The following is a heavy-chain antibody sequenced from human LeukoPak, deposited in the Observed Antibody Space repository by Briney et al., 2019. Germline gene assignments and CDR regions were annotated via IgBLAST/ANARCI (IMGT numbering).Heavy chain of an antibody. J-gene: IGHJ4*02. D-gene: IGHD6-19*01. Sequence: PGGSLRLFSAASGFSVSSNYMNWVRQAPGKGLEWVSAIYTGGTTYYADSVKGRFTISRDNSKNTLYLQMNSLRAEDTAVYYCARDKLGSGYSSDFDYWGQGTLVTVSS. CDR3: ARDKLGSGYSSDFDY. CDR1: GFSVSSNY. V-gene: IGHV3-66*02. CDR2: IYTGGTT.